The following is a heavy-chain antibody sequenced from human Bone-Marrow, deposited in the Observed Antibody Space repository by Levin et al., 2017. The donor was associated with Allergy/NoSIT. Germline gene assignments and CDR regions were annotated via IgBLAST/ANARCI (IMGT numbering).Heavy chain of an antibody. D-gene: IGHD4-23*01. CDR3: ARQDGVNAFDY. Sequence: KVSCEASGYNFSNTWIGWVRQMPGKGLEWMGIIYPGDSDARYSPSFQGQVTISADRSISTAYLQWSSLKASDTAMYYCARQDGVNAFDYWGQGTLVIVSS. V-gene: IGHV5-51*01. CDR2: IYPGDSDA. J-gene: IGHJ4*02. CDR1: GYNFSNTW.